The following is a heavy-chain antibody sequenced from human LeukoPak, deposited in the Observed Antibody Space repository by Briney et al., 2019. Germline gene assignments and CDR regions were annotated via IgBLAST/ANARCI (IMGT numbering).Heavy chain of an antibody. CDR2: IYPGDSDT. CDR3: ARRSREKDYFDY. D-gene: IGHD1-26*01. CDR1: GYYFPTYW. Sequence: PGESLKISCKASGYYFPTYWIGWVRQMPGKGLEWMGIIYPGDSDTRYSPSFQGQVTISADKSISTAYLQWSSLKASDTAMYYCARRSREKDYFDYWGQGTLVTVSS. V-gene: IGHV5-51*01. J-gene: IGHJ4*02.